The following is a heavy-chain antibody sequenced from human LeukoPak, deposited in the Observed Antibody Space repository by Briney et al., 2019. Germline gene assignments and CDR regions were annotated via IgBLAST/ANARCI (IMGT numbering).Heavy chain of an antibody. V-gene: IGHV1-2*02. CDR1: GYTFTGYY. CDR3: ATETQWELPSYYFDY. J-gene: IGHJ4*02. D-gene: IGHD1-26*01. CDR2: INPNSGGT. Sequence: ASVKVSCKASGYTFTGYYMHWVRQAPGQGLEWMGWINPNSGGTSYAQKFQGRVTMTRDTSISTAYMELSRLRSDDTAVYYCATETQWELPSYYFDYWGQGTLVTVSS.